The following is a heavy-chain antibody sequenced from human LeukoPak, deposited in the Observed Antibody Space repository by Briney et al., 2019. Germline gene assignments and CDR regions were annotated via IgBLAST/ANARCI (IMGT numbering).Heavy chain of an antibody. J-gene: IGHJ4*02. Sequence: ASVTVSCKASGYTFGDYYIHWVRQAPGQGLEWMGWIYPYNGETKIAQKFQGRVTTSSDTSISTAYMDLTRLTSDDTAVIYCARVRRYYDPSSPADYWGQGTLVTVSS. CDR3: ARVRRYYDPSSPADY. CDR1: GYTFGDYY. V-gene: IGHV1-2*02. CDR2: IYPYNGET. D-gene: IGHD3-22*01.